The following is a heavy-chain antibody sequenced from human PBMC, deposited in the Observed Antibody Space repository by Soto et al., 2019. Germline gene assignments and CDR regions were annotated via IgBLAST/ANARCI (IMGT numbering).Heavy chain of an antibody. CDR3: ARDLAVAGPYVYYFYYGIDV. Sequence: ASVKVSCKASGYTFTSYYMHWVRQAPGQGLEWMGIINPSGGSTSYAQKFQGRVTMTRDTSTSTVYMELSSLRSEDTAVYYCARDLAVAGPYVYYFYYGIDVWGQGTTVTVSS. J-gene: IGHJ6*02. CDR2: INPSGGST. CDR1: GYTFTSYY. V-gene: IGHV1-46*01. D-gene: IGHD6-19*01.